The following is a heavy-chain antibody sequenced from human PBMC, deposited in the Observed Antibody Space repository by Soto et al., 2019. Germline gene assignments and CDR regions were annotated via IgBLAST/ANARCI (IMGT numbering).Heavy chain of an antibody. V-gene: IGHV1-18*04. J-gene: IGHJ1*01. CDR2: ISTYNGNT. D-gene: IGHD3-3*01. CDR3: ASVMTTFGVGSQGRNH. Sequence: GTSVKVSCKASGYPFTTYGITRVRQAPGQGLEWVGWISTYNGNTNYAQSLQRRVTITRETSSTKEYMELSSMRDDDTAVYYCASVMTTFGVGSQGRNHW. CDR1: GYPFTTYG.